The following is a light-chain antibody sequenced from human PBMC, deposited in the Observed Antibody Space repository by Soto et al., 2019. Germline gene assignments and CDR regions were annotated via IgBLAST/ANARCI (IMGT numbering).Light chain of an antibody. J-gene: IGLJ1*01. V-gene: IGLV2-14*01. Sequence: QSVLTQPASVSGSPGQSITISCTGTSSDVGDYNYVSWYQQHPGKAPKLMIYDVSNRPSGVSNRFSGSKSGNTASLTISGLQAEEEADYYCSSYTSGSTCVFGTGTKVTDL. CDR2: DVS. CDR1: SSDVGDYNY. CDR3: SSYTSGSTCV.